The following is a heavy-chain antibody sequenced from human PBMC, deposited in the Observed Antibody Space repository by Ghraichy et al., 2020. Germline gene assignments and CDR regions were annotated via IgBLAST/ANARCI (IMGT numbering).Heavy chain of an antibody. CDR3: ARDVGPLWLLGY. CDR2: IRSSSSTI. V-gene: IGHV3-48*02. J-gene: IGHJ4*02. D-gene: IGHD5-18*01. Sequence: LSLTCAASGFTFSSYSLNWVRQAPGKGLELVSYIRSSSSTIYYADSVKGRFTISRDNAKNSLYLQMNSLRDEDTAVYYCARDVGPLWLLGYWGQGTLVTVSS. CDR1: GFTFSSYS.